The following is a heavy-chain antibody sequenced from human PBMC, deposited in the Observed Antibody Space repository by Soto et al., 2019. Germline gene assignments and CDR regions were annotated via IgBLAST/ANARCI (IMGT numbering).Heavy chain of an antibody. CDR2: IYHSGST. CDR1: GGSISSSNW. V-gene: IGHV4-4*02. D-gene: IGHD1-26*01. CDR3: ARVSGSYYYGIDV. Sequence: QVQLQESGPGLVKPSGTLSLTCAVSGGSISSSNWWSWVRQPPGKGLEWIGEIYHSGSTNYNPSLTCRVTISVDQSKDQFSLTRSSVPAADTAVYYCARVSGSYYYGIDVWGQGTTGTVSS. J-gene: IGHJ6*02.